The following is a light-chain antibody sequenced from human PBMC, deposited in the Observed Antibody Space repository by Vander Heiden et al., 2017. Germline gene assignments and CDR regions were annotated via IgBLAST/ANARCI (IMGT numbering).Light chain of an antibody. V-gene: IGKV3-15*01. Sequence: EIVMTQSPATLSLSPGQRASLSCRASQSVNINVAWYQQRPGQAPSLLIHAASTRATGVPDRISGSGSGTEFTLTISSLQSEDFAVYFCQQHSTWPSLTFGGGTRVE. CDR1: QSVNIN. CDR3: QQHSTWPSLT. J-gene: IGKJ4*01. CDR2: AAS.